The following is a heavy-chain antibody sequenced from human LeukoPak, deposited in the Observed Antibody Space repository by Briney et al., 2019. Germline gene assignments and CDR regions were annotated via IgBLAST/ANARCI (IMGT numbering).Heavy chain of an antibody. Sequence: ASVKVSCKASGYTFTGYYMHWVRQAPGQGLEWMGWINPNSGGTNYAQKFQGRVTMTRDTSISTAYMELSRLRSDDTAVYYCARSKERSSAFDIWGQGTMVTVSS. CDR2: INPNSGGT. V-gene: IGHV1-2*02. J-gene: IGHJ3*02. CDR1: GYTFTGYY. CDR3: ARSKERSSAFDI. D-gene: IGHD5-24*01.